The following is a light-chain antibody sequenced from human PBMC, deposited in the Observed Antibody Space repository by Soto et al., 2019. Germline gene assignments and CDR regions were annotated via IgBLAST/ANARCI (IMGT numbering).Light chain of an antibody. CDR2: AAS. CDR3: QRTYNAPFT. V-gene: IGKV1-39*01. CDR1: DSIDRY. Sequence: DIQMTQSPSSLSAFVGDTVTINCRATDSIDRYLNWYQQKPGQAPRVLITAASTLESGVPSRFSGSVSGTDFTLTINNLPPEDFATYYCQRTYNAPFTFGPGTKVSIK. J-gene: IGKJ3*01.